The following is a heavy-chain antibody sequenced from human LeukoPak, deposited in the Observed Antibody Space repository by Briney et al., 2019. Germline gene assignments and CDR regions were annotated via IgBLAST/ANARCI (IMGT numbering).Heavy chain of an antibody. J-gene: IGHJ3*02. CDR3: ARGVMDYGGNSAGDAFDI. V-gene: IGHV1-8*01. Sequence: GASVKVSCKASGYTFTSYDINWVRQATGQGLEWMGWMNPNSGNTGYAQKFQGRVTMTRNTPISTAYMELSSLRSEDTAVYYCARGVMDYGGNSAGDAFDIWGQGTMVTVSS. D-gene: IGHD4-23*01. CDR2: MNPNSGNT. CDR1: GYTFTSYD.